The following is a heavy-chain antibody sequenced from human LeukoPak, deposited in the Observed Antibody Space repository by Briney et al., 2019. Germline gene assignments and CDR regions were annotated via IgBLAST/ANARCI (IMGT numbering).Heavy chain of an antibody. V-gene: IGHV3-13*04. CDR3: ARGAAGFDY. J-gene: IGHJ4*02. CDR1: GFTFSTYD. D-gene: IGHD6-13*01. Sequence: GGSLRLSCAASGFTFSTYDMHWVRQATGKGLEWVSGMGKTAGDTHYSGSVKGRFTIFRENAKNSVYLEMNSLEAGDTAVYYCARGAAGFDYWGQGTLVSVSS. CDR2: MGKTAGDT.